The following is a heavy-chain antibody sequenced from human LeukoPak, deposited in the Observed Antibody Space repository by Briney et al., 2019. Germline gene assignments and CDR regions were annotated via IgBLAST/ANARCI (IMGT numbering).Heavy chain of an antibody. Sequence: QSGGSLRLSCAASGFTFSTSWMSWVRQVPGKGLEWAANIKKDGSETYYVDSVKGRFTISRDNAKNSLYLQMNSLRAEDTAMYYCARGRYSGTTYYFDYWGQGTLVTVSS. D-gene: IGHD5-12*01. J-gene: IGHJ4*02. CDR2: IKKDGSET. CDR1: GFTFSTSW. V-gene: IGHV3-7*03. CDR3: ARGRYSGTTYYFDY.